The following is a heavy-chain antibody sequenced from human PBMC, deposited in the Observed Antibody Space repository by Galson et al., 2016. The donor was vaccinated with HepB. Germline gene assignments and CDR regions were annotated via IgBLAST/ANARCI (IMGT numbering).Heavy chain of an antibody. V-gene: IGHV3-30*04. CDR1: GFSLSRYD. D-gene: IGHD6-19*01. CDR2: LSSDGRNE. J-gene: IGHJ4*02. Sequence: SLRLSCAVSGFSLSRYDIDWVRQAPGKGLEWVASLSSDGRNEEYADSVKGRFTISRDNFKSTMYLQMNSLSAEDTAVYYCVRDGSGGWHFDNWGQGTLITVSS. CDR3: VRDGSGGWHFDN.